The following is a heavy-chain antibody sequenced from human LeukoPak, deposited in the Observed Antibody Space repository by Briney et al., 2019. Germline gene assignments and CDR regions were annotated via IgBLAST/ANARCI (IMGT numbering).Heavy chain of an antibody. V-gene: IGHV1-2*02. CDR1: GYTFTSYY. Sequence: ASVKVSCKASGYTFTSYYMHWVRQAPGQGLEWMGWINPNNGDTKYAQKFQGRVTMTRDTSISTAYMELSRLRSDDTAVYYCARLGGNINSPYGNWFDPWGQGALVTVSS. D-gene: IGHD2/OR15-2a*01. CDR2: INPNNGDT. CDR3: ARLGGNINSPYGNWFDP. J-gene: IGHJ5*02.